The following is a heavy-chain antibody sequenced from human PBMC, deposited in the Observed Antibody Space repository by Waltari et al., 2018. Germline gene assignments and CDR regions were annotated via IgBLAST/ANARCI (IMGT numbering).Heavy chain of an antibody. CDR3: ARGLYDYSRYYLDI. V-gene: IGHV1-18*04. CDR1: GYSFITNG. Sequence: HLVQSGNEVKVPGASVKVSCEASGYSFITNGISWVRHVPGQGLEWMGWIRVYSGNTDSSQKCQGRLTLTADTSTSTAYLELRSLRSDDTAVYFCARGLYDYSRYYLDIWGRGTLVTVSS. D-gene: IGHD3-16*01. CDR2: IRVYSGNT. J-gene: IGHJ2*01.